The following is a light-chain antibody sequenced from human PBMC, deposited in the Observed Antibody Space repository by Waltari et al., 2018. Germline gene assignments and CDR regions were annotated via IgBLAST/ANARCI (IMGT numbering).Light chain of an antibody. Sequence: SYELTQVTSVSVSPGQTTIITCSGHELGERYVAWYQQKAGQSPVLLIYQDNKRPSGIPERFSGSNSGNTANLTIRETQTTDEADYYCQAWDNSLEVFGTGTRLTVL. V-gene: IGLV3-1*01. CDR3: QAWDNSLEV. J-gene: IGLJ1*01. CDR2: QDN. CDR1: ELGERY.